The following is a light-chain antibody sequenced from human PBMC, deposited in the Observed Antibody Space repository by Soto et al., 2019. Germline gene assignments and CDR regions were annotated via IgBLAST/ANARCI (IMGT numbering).Light chain of an antibody. CDR1: SSDVGGFEY. CDR2: DVT. V-gene: IGLV2-14*01. Sequence: QSALSQPASVSGSPGQSITISCTGTSSDVGGFEYVSWYQHQPGKAPKLIIYDVTKRPSGVPDRFSGSKSGTSASLAIIGLRAEDEAHYYCAAWDDSLRGVVFGGGTQLTVL. J-gene: IGLJ2*01. CDR3: AAWDDSLRGVV.